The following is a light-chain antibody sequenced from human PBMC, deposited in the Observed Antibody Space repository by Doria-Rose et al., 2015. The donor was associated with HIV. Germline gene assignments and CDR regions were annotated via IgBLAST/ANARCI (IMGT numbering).Light chain of an antibody. J-gene: IGKJ5*01. Sequence: TQSPETLSVPPGESATLSCRASQSVSTDLAWYQHKPGQAPRLFIWGASTRATGIPARFSGSGSGTEFTLTISSLQSEDFAIYFCHQYNNWPTFGQGTRLDIK. V-gene: IGKV3-15*01. CDR1: QSVSTD. CDR2: GAS. CDR3: HQYNNWPT.